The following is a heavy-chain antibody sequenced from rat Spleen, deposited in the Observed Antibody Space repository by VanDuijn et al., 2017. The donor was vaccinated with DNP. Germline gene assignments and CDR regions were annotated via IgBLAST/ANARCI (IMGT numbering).Heavy chain of an antibody. Sequence: EVQLVESGGGLVQPGKSLEVSCVASGFTFSNFWMTWIRQAPGKGLEWIASITKTGGTTYHLDSVKGRFTISRDNVKNILYLQMNSLRSEDTATYYCTRMYTTDYYWYFDFWGPGTMVTVSS. J-gene: IGHJ1*01. CDR1: GFTFSNFW. CDR2: ITKTGGTT. D-gene: IGHD1-6*01. V-gene: IGHV5-31*01. CDR3: TRMYTTDYYWYFDF.